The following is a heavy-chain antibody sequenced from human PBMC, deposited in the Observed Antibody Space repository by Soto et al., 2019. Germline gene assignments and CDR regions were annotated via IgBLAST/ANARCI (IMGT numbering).Heavy chain of an antibody. V-gene: IGHV2-70*04. D-gene: IGHD5-18*01. CDR1: GFSLSTPEMR. CDR3: ARSAGYNFGYVDF. Sequence: GPTLVNPTQTLTLTCTFSGFSLSTPEMRVTWIRQPPGKALEWLARIDWDDDKFYSTSLKARLTISKDTSKNQVVLTMTNMVPVDTATYYCARSAGYNFGYVDFWGQGTLVTVPQ. CDR2: IDWDDDK. J-gene: IGHJ4*02.